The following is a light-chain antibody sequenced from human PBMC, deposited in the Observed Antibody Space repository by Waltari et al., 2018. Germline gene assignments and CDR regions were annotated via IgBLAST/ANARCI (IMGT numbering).Light chain of an antibody. Sequence: QSVLTQPPSASGTPGQRVTTSCSGSRSNIGRNYVSWYQQLPGTAPKLLIYRNNQRPSGFPDRFSGSKSGTSASLAISGLRSEDEADYYCAAWDDSLSGWVFGGGTKLTVL. CDR2: RNN. CDR1: RSNIGRNY. CDR3: AAWDDSLSGWV. J-gene: IGLJ3*02. V-gene: IGLV1-47*01.